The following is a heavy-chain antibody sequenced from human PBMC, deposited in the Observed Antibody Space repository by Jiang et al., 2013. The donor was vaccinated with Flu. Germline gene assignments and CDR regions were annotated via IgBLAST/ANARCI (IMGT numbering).Heavy chain of an antibody. D-gene: IGHD6-6*01. CDR3: ASERIAARPFGFYYYGMDV. CDR1: YTFTSYA. CDR2: SNAGNGNT. V-gene: IGHV1-3*01. Sequence: YTFTSYAMHWVRQAPDKGLSGWDGSNAGNGNTKYSQKFQGRVTITRDTSASTAYMELSSLRSEDTAVYYCASERIAARPFGFYYYGMDVWGQGTTVTVSS. J-gene: IGHJ6*02.